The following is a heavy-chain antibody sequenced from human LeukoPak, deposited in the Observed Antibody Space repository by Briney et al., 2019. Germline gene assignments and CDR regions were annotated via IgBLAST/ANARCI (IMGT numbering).Heavy chain of an antibody. V-gene: IGHV3-7*01. CDR3: ARVREQWLAIDY. CDR2: IKQDGREK. CDR1: RFTFSSYW. D-gene: IGHD6-19*01. Sequence: PGGSLRLSCAASRFTFSSYWMSWVRQAPGKGLEWVANIKQDGREKYYVDSVKGRFTISRDNAKNSLYLQMNSLRAEDTAVYYCARVREQWLAIDYWGQGTLVTVSS. J-gene: IGHJ4*02.